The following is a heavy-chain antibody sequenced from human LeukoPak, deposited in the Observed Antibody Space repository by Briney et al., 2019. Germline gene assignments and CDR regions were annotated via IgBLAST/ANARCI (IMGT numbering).Heavy chain of an antibody. V-gene: IGHV3-23*01. CDR2: ISGSGRST. D-gene: IGHD3-22*01. J-gene: IGHJ4*02. CDR1: GFTFSSYA. CDR3: AKDPYDSSGYYQNY. Sequence: GGSLRLSCAASGFTFSSYAMTWVRQAPGKGLEWVSAISGSGRSTYYADSVKGRFTISGDNSKNTLYLQMNSLRAEDTAVYYCAKDPYDSSGYYQNYWGQGTLVTVSS.